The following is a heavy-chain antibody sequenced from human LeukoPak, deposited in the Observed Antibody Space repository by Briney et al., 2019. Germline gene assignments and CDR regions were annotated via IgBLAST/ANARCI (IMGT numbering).Heavy chain of an antibody. J-gene: IGHJ4*02. V-gene: IGHV1-2*02. D-gene: IGHD2-2*03. CDR3: ARIVGYCRGTSCTTLDY. CDR1: GYTFTDYY. Sequence: ASVKVSCKASGYTFTDYYIHWVRQAPGQGLEWMGWINPNSGAIKYAQTSQSRVTMTRDTSISTAYMVLRGLRSDDTAVYYCARIVGYCRGTSCTTLDYWGQGALVTVSS. CDR2: INPNSGAI.